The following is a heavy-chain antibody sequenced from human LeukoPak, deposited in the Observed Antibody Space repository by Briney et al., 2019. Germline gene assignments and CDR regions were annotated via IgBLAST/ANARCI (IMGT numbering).Heavy chain of an antibody. V-gene: IGHV3-74*01. J-gene: IGHJ4*02. CDR1: GFTFSSYW. CDR2: SKSDGTTT. CDR3: ARGYPTATTHFDY. D-gene: IGHD4-17*01. Sequence: PGGSLRLSCAASGFTFSSYWMHWVRQAPGKGLVWVARSKSDGTTTSYVDSVEGRFTISRDNAKNTLYLQMNSLRAEDTAVYYCARGYPTATTHFDYWGQGTLVTVSS.